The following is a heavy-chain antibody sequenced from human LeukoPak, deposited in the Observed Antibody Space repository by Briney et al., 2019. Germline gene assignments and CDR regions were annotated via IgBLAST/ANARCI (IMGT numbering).Heavy chain of an antibody. D-gene: IGHD5-18*01. V-gene: IGHV1-69*05. CDR1: GGTFSSYA. J-gene: IGHJ6*03. CDR2: IIPIFGTA. CDR3: ARSSRVQLWLRYYYYYMDV. Sequence: GGSVKVSCKASGGTFSSYAISWVRQAPGQGLEWMGGIIPIFGTANYAQKFQGRVTITTDESTSTAYMELSSLRSEDTAVYYCARSSRVQLWLRYYYYYMDVWAKGPRSPSP.